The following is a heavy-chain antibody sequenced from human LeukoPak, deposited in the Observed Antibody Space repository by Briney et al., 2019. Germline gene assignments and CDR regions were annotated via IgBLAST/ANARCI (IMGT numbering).Heavy chain of an antibody. D-gene: IGHD3-10*01. CDR3: ASHYYYGAGSYYNRWFDP. Sequence: PSETLSLTCTVSGYSISSGYYWGWIRQPPGKGLEWIGSIYYSGSTYYNPSLKSRVTISVDTSKNQFSLKLSSVTAADTALYYCASHYYYGAGSYYNRWFDPWGQGTLVTVSS. J-gene: IGHJ5*02. CDR2: IYYSGST. V-gene: IGHV4-38-2*02. CDR1: GYSISSGYY.